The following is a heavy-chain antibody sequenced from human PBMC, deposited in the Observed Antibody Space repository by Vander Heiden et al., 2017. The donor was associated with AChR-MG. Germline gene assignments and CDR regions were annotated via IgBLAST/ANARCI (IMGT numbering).Heavy chain of an antibody. J-gene: IGHJ4*02. CDR2: ISSSGSTI. CDR1: GFTFSSYE. CDR3: ASMGLVIKSRTIDY. Sequence: EVQLVESGGGLVQHGGSLRLSCAASGFTFSSYEMNWVRQAPGKGLEWVSYISSSGSTIYYADSVKGRFTISRDNAKNSLYLQMNSLRAEDTAVYYCASMGLVIKSRTIDYWGQGTLVTVSS. D-gene: IGHD3-9*01. V-gene: IGHV3-48*03.